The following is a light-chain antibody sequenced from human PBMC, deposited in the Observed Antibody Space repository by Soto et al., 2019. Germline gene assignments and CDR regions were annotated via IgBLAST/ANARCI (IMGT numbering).Light chain of an antibody. CDR1: QSVGSN. Sequence: EIVMTQSPATLSVSPGERATLSCRASQSVGSNLAWYQLKPGQAPRLLIYGASTRATGIPARFSGSGSGTDLTHTISSLKSEDFAIYLCQQYNNWPPDRTFGQGTKVEIK. CDR3: QQYNNWPPDRT. CDR2: GAS. V-gene: IGKV3-15*01. J-gene: IGKJ1*01.